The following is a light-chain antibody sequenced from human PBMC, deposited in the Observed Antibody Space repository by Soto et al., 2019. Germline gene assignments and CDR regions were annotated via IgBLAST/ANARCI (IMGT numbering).Light chain of an antibody. Sequence: DIRMTQSPSSLSASLGDRVTITFRASQGISNYLAWYQQKPGKVPKLLIYAASTLQSGVPSRFSGSGSVTDFTLTISSLQPEDVATYYCQKYNSAPRTFGRGIKVEIK. J-gene: IGKJ1*01. CDR3: QKYNSAPRT. CDR1: QGISNY. CDR2: AAS. V-gene: IGKV1-27*01.